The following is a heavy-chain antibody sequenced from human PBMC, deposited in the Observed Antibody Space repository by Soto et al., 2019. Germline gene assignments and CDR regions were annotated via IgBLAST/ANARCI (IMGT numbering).Heavy chain of an antibody. CDR2: IDGSGGTT. CDR3: AKNSGWFNT. CDR1: GFPFSSTD. J-gene: IGHJ5*02. Sequence: LRLSCAASGFPFSSTDMTWVRQAPGKGLEWVSTIDGSGGTTYYADSVKGRFTISRDNSINTVYLQMNSLRTDDTALYYCAKNSGWFNTWGQGALVTVSS. D-gene: IGHD3-10*01. V-gene: IGHV3-23*01.